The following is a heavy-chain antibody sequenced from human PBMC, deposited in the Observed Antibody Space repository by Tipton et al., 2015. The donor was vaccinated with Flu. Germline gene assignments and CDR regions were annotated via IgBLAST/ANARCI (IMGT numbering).Heavy chain of an antibody. CDR2: IHHTGVT. Sequence: TLSLTCDVSGYSISSGYDWGWIRQPPGKGLEWIASIHHTGVTYYNPSLQSRITISLDTSKNQFSLQLTSVTAADTAIYFCARLTFVLMGPAKRYYFDYWGQGALVTVSS. J-gene: IGHJ4*02. V-gene: IGHV4-38-2*01. D-gene: IGHD1-26*01. CDR1: GYSISSGYD. CDR3: ARLTFVLMGPAKRYYFDY.